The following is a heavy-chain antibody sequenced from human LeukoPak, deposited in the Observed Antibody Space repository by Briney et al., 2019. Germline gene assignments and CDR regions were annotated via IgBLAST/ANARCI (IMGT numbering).Heavy chain of an antibody. CDR3: ARANLEDLPIAVAGTGYYFDY. Sequence: SETLSLTCTVSGGSISSYYWSWIRQPPGKGLEWIGYIYYSGSTNYNPSLKSRVTISVDTSKNQFSLKLSSVTAADTAVYYCARANLEDLPIAVAGTGYYFDYWGQGTLVTVSS. CDR1: GGSISSYY. D-gene: IGHD6-19*01. CDR2: IYYSGST. J-gene: IGHJ4*02. V-gene: IGHV4-59*01.